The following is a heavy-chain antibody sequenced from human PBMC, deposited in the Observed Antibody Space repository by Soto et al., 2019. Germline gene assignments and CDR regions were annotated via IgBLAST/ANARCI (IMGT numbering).Heavy chain of an antibody. CDR1: GGTFSSYA. CDR3: ARVGYCSGGSCYSDEVDY. J-gene: IGHJ4*02. V-gene: IGHV1-69*13. CDR2: IIPIFGTA. D-gene: IGHD2-15*01. Sequence: GASVKVSCKASGGTFSSYAISWVRQAPGQGLEWMGGIIPIFGTANYAQKFQGRVTITADESTSTAYMELSSLRSEDTAVYYCARVGYCSGGSCYSDEVDYWGQGTLVTVSS.